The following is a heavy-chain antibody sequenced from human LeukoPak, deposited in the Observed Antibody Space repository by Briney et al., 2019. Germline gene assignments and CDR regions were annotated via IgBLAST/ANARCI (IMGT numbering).Heavy chain of an antibody. J-gene: IGHJ4*02. CDR1: GFTFSSYR. Sequence: GGSLRLSCAASGFTFSSYRMNWVRQAPGKGLEWVSYMNSSDTTIYYADSVKGRFTISRDNAKNSLYLQMNSLRDEDTAVYYCARGPPLAYYGTGGYYFFDYWGQGILVTISP. D-gene: IGHD3-22*01. V-gene: IGHV3-48*02. CDR3: ARGPPLAYYGTGGYYFFDY. CDR2: MNSSDTTI.